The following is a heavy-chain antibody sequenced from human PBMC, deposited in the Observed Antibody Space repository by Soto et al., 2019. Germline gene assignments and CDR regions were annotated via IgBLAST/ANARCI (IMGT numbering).Heavy chain of an antibody. CDR3: VRTSLVVAAATREDY. J-gene: IGHJ4*02. V-gene: IGHV3-74*01. CDR1: GFTFSSYW. Sequence: EVQLVESGGGLVQPGGSLRLSCAASGFTFSSYWMHRVRQAPGKGLVWVSRINSDGSSTSYADSVKGRFTISRDNAKNTLYLQMNSLRAAETAVYYCVRTSLVVAAATREDYWGQGTLVTVSS. D-gene: IGHD2-15*01. CDR2: INSDGSST.